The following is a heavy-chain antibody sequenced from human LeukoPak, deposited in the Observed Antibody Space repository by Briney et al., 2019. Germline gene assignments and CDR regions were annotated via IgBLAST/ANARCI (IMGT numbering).Heavy chain of an antibody. D-gene: IGHD3-10*01. Sequence: GESLKISCKGSGYSFTSYWIGWVRQMPGKGLEWMGIIYPGDSDTRYSPSIQGQVTISANKSISTAYLQWSSLKASDTAIYYCARLIGVRGVIRNPYYYYGMDVWGQGTTVTVSS. V-gene: IGHV5-51*01. CDR3: ARLIGVRGVIRNPYYYYGMDV. J-gene: IGHJ6*02. CDR2: IYPGDSDT. CDR1: GYSFTSYW.